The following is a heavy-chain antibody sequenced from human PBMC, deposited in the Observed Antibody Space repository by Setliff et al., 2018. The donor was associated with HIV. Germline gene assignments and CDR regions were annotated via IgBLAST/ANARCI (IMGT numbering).Heavy chain of an antibody. Sequence: GGSLRLSCATSGFTFSNFWMTWVRQALGQERRLEWVSSITSSGDSKFYADSLRGRFTISRDNARNSLFQQMNSLRAEDTAIYFCVRDGNVGWNDLDYWGQGTLVTVSS. V-gene: IGHV3-21*04. CDR2: ITSSGDSK. CDR3: VRDGNVGWNDLDY. J-gene: IGHJ4*02. D-gene: IGHD1-1*01. CDR1: GFTFSNFW.